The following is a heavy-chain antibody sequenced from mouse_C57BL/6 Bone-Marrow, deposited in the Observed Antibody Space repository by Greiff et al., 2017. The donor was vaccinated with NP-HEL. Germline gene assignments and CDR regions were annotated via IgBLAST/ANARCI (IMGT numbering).Heavy chain of an antibody. V-gene: IGHV1-69*01. Sequence: QVQLQQPGAELVMPGASVKLSCKASGYTFTSYWMHWVKQRPGQGLEWIGEIDPSDSYTNYNQKFKGKSTLTVDKSSSTAYMQLSSLTSEDSAVYYCARSRGSPFAYWGQRTLVTVSA. CDR2: IDPSDSYT. J-gene: IGHJ3*01. D-gene: IGHD1-1*02. CDR1: GYTFTSYW. CDR3: ARSRGSPFAY.